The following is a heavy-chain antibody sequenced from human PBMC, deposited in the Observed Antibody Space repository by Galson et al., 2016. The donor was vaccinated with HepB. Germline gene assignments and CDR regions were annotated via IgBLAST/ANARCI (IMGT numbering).Heavy chain of an antibody. Sequence: LRLSCAASGFSFSNSGMSWVRQAPGRGLEWVSGITRSGDATHYADSVKGRFTISRDNSKNTLYLQMNSLRAEDTAVYYCAREGWELRGAFDIWGQGTMVSVSS. V-gene: IGHV3-23*01. CDR2: ITRSGDAT. J-gene: IGHJ3*02. CDR3: AREGWELRGAFDI. D-gene: IGHD1-26*01. CDR1: GFSFSNSG.